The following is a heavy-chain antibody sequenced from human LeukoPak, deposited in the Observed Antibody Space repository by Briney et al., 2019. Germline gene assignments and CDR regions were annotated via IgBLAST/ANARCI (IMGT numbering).Heavy chain of an antibody. Sequence: PGGSLRLSCGAFGFSFDDFAIHWVRQVPGKGLEWVSGISWNSGSIGYADSVKGRFTISRDNSKNTLYLQMNSLRAEDTAVYYCAKGRERVVPAAIWFDPWGQGTLVTVSS. CDR1: GFSFDDFA. CDR2: ISWNSGSI. CDR3: AKGRERVVPAAIWFDP. D-gene: IGHD2-2*01. J-gene: IGHJ5*02. V-gene: IGHV3-9*01.